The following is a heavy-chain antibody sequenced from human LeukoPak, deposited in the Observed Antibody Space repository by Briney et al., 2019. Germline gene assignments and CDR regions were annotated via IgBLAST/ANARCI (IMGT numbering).Heavy chain of an antibody. Sequence: GASVKVSCKASGYTFTGYYMHWVRQAPGQGLEWMGWINPNSGGTNYAQKFQGRATMTRDTSISTAYMELSRLRSDDTAVYYCARDHCSSTSCYWVYWGQGTLVTVSS. CDR2: INPNSGGT. D-gene: IGHD2-2*01. V-gene: IGHV1-2*02. J-gene: IGHJ4*02. CDR1: GYTFTGYY. CDR3: ARDHCSSTSCYWVY.